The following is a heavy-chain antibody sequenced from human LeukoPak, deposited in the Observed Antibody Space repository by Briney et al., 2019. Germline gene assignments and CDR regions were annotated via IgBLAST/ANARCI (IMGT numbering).Heavy chain of an antibody. CDR1: GGSLISTDHH. J-gene: IGHJ4*02. V-gene: IGHV4-39*07. Sequence: SETLSLSCVVSGGSLISTDHHWGWIRQTPGKGLEWIGSMSHSGTTYYNPSLMSRVTMSVDTSKNYFSLQLSSVTAADTAVYFCASDWAPGQRRMFDHWGQGTLVTVSS. D-gene: IGHD3-16*01. CDR3: ASDWAPGQRRMFDH. CDR2: MSHSGTT.